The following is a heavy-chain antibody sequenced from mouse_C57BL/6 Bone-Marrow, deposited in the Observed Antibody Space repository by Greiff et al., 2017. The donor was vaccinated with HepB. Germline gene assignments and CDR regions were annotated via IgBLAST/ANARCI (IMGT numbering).Heavy chain of an antibody. CDR1: GFTFSDYG. CDR3: ARTGSGYGWYFDV. J-gene: IGHJ1*03. D-gene: IGHD1-1*01. Sequence: EVKLVESGGGLVKPGGSLKLSCAASGFTFSDYGMHWVRQAPEKGLEWVAYISSGSSTIYYADTVKGRFTISRDNAKNTLFLQMTSLRSEDTAMYYCARTGSGYGWYFDVWGTGTTVTVSS. CDR2: ISSGSSTI. V-gene: IGHV5-17*01.